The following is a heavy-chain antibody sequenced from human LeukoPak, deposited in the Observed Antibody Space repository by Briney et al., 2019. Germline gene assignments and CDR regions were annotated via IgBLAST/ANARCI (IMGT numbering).Heavy chain of an antibody. J-gene: IGHJ6*04. CDR2: ISAYNGNT. V-gene: IGHV1-18*01. D-gene: IGHD3-3*01. Sequence: GASVKVSCKASGYTFTSYGISWVRQAPGQGLEWMGWISAYNGNTNYAQKLQGRVTMTTDTSTSTAYMELRSLRSDDTAVYYCARGPQDYDFWSIEVDVWGKGTTVTVSS. CDR3: ARGPQDYDFWSIEVDV. CDR1: GYTFTSYG.